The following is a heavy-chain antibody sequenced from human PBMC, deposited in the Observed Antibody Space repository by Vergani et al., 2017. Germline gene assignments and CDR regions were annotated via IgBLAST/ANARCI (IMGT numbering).Heavy chain of an antibody. V-gene: IGHV4-61*05. Sequence: QLQLQESGPGLVKPSETLSLTCTVSGGSISSSSYYWGWIRQPPGKGLEWIGYIYYSGSTNYNPSLKSRVTISVDTSKNQFSLKLSSVTAADTAVYYCARHRREGGGYDLVFDYWGQGTLVTVSS. CDR3: ARHRREGGGYDLVFDY. D-gene: IGHD5-12*01. J-gene: IGHJ4*02. CDR2: IYYSGST. CDR1: GGSISSSSYY.